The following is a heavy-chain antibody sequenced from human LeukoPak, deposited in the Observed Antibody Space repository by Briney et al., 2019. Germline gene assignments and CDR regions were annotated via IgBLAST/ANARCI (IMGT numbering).Heavy chain of an antibody. J-gene: IGHJ4*02. CDR1: GFTFSGTA. CDR3: TTGCSSTSCDIDY. CDR2: IRSKDNSYAT. D-gene: IGHD2-2*01. V-gene: IGHV3-73*01. Sequence: QPGGCLTLSCAAAGFTFSGTAMRWVRQASGKGLEWVGRIRSKDNSYATAYAASVKGRFTISRADSKNTAYLQMNSLKTEDTAVYYCTTGCSSTSCDIDYWGQGTLVTVSS.